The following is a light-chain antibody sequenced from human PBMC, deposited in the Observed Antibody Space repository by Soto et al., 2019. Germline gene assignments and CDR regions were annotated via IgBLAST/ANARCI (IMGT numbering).Light chain of an antibody. V-gene: IGKV3-15*01. CDR2: DAS. CDR1: QSVSSN. Sequence: EIVMTQSPGTLSVSPGERATLSCRASQSVSSNLAWYQQKPGQAPRLLIYDASTRATGVPARFSGSGSGTEFTLTISSLQSEDFADYYCQQYNNWWAFGQGTKV. CDR3: QQYNNWWA. J-gene: IGKJ1*01.